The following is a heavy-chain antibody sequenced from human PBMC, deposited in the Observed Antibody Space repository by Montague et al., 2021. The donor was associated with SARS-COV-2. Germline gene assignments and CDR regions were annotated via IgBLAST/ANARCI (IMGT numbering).Heavy chain of an antibody. CDR3: AERGEFDF. Sequence: SLRLSCAASGFTFTISAMSWVRQAPGKGLEWVATIIGSGRNTFYGDSVKGRLTISRDNSKNMVFLQMNSLRAEDTAIYYCAERGEFDFWGRGTLVTVSS. CDR2: IIGSGRNT. D-gene: IGHD3-16*01. CDR1: GFTFTISA. V-gene: IGHV3-23*01. J-gene: IGHJ4*02.